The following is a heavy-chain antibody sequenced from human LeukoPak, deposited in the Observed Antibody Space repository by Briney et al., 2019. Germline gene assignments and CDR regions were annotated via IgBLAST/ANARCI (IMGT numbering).Heavy chain of an antibody. CDR1: GFTFSSYG. CDR3: GVDIVVVPGAPNWFDP. Sequence: PGGSLRLSCAASGFTFSSYGMSWVRQAPGKGLEWVSAISGSGDSTYYADSVKGRFTISRDNSKNTLYLQMNSLRAEDTAVYYCGVDIVVVPGAPNWFDPWGQGTLVTVFS. D-gene: IGHD2-2*01. J-gene: IGHJ5*02. V-gene: IGHV3-23*01. CDR2: ISGSGDST.